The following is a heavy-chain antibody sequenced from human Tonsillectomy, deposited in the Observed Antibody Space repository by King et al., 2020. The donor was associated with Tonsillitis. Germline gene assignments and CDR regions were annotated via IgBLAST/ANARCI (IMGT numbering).Heavy chain of an antibody. D-gene: IGHD6-13*01. CDR3: AKAGSSSWYLLY. Sequence: QLQESGPGLVKPSETLSLTCPVSGGSISNYYWSWIRQPPGKGLEWIGYIYYSGSTNYNPSLRRRVTMSVDTSKNQVSLKLSSVTAADTAVYYCAKAGSSSWYLLYWGQGTLVTVSS. CDR1: GGSISNYY. V-gene: IGHV4-59*01. J-gene: IGHJ4*02. CDR2: IYYSGST.